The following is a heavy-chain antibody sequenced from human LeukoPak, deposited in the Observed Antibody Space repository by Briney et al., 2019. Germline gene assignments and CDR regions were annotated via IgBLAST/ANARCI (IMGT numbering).Heavy chain of an antibody. CDR1: GGSFSGYY. Sequence: SETLSLTCAVYGGSFSGYYWSWIRQPPGKGVEWIGEINHSGSTNYNPSLKSRVTISVDKSKNQFSLKLSSVTAADTAVYYCARGHPYGDYSFFFDYRGQGTLVTVS. CDR2: INHSGST. V-gene: IGHV4-34*01. CDR3: ARGHPYGDYSFFFDY. J-gene: IGHJ4*02. D-gene: IGHD4-17*01.